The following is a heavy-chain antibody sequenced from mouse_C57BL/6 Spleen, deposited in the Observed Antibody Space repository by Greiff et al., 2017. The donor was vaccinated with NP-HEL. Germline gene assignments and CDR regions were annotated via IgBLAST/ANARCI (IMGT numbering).Heavy chain of an antibody. CDR1: GYAFSSSW. CDR2: IYPGDGYT. CDR3: ADGNPFAY. D-gene: IGHD2-1*01. Sequence: QVQLKQSGPELVKPGASVKISCKASGYAFSSSWMNWVKQRPGQGLEWIGRIYPGDGYTNYNGKFKGKATLTADKSSSTAYMQLSSLTSEDSAVYFCADGNPFAYWGQGTLVTVSA. J-gene: IGHJ3*01. V-gene: IGHV1-82*01.